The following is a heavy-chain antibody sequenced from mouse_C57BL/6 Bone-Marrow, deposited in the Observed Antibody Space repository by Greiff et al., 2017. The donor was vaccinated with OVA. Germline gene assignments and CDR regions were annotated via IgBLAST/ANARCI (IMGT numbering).Heavy chain of an antibody. V-gene: IGHV1-54*01. D-gene: IGHD2-4*01. CDR1: GYAFTNYL. CDR3: ARGDDYDVGFAY. CDR2: INPGSGGT. J-gene: IGHJ3*01. Sequence: QVQLKQSGAELVRPGTSVKVSCKASGYAFTNYLIEWVKQRPGQGLEWIGVINPGSGGTNYNEKFKGKATLTADKSSSTAYMQLSSLTSEDSAVYFCARGDDYDVGFAYWGQGTLVTVSA.